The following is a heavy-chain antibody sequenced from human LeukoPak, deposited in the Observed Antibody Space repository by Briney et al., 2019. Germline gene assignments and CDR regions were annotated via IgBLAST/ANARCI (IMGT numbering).Heavy chain of an antibody. CDR2: ISSSGSTI. J-gene: IGHJ6*03. D-gene: IGHD2-15*01. CDR1: GFTFSSYA. Sequence: PGGSLRLSCAASGFTFSSYAMSWVRQAPGKGLEWVSYISSSGSTIYYADSVKGRFTISRDNAKNPLYLQMNSLRAEDTAVYYCARAGRYCSGGSCYYYYYMDVWGKGTTVTISS. CDR3: ARAGRYCSGGSCYYYYYMDV. V-gene: IGHV3-48*03.